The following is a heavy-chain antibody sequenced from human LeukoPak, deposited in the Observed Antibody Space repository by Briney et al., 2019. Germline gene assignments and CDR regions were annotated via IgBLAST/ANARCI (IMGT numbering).Heavy chain of an antibody. CDR3: AKEAVEYFDY. V-gene: IGHV3-23*01. Sequence: PGGSLRLSCAASGFTFSNSAMSWVRQAPGKGLEGVSSITGRGGGTYYAASVKGRFTIPRDNSKKTLDLQVNSLRAEETAVYYCAKEAVEYFDYWGQGTLVTVSS. J-gene: IGHJ4*02. CDR1: GFTFSNSA. CDR2: ITGRGGGT.